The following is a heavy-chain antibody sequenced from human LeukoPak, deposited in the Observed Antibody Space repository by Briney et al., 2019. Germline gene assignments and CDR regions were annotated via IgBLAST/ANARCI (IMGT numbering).Heavy chain of an antibody. V-gene: IGHV1-69*05. CDR1: GGTYRSYA. D-gene: IGHD5-18*01. CDR2: IIPIFCTA. J-gene: IGHJ6*03. CDR3: ARAPGYSYGYVGRYYYMDV. Sequence: GASVKVSCKSCGGTYRSYAISWVRQAPGQALEGMGGIIPIFCTANYAQKFQGRVTISTDESTSTAYMELSSLRSEDTAVYYCARAPGYSYGYVGRYYYMDVWGKGTTVTVSS.